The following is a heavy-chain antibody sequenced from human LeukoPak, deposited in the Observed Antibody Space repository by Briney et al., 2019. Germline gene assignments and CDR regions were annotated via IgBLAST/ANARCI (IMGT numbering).Heavy chain of an antibody. CDR3: ADYGDYGS. J-gene: IGHJ5*02. CDR2: IIPIFGTA. V-gene: IGHV1-69*13. D-gene: IGHD4-17*01. CDR1: GGTFSSYA. Sequence: ASVNVSFKASGGTFSSYAISWVRQAPGQGLEWMGGIIPIFGTANYAQKFQGRVTITADESTSTAYMELSSLRSEDTAVYYCADYGDYGSWGQGTLVTVSS.